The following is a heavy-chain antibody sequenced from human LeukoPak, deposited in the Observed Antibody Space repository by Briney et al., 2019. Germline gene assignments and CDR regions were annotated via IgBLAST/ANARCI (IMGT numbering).Heavy chain of an antibody. V-gene: IGHV4-59*01. Sequence: PSETLSLTCTVSGGSISSYYWSWIRQPPGKGLEWIGYIYYSGSTNCNPSLKSRVTISVDTSKNQFSLKLSSVTAADTAVYYCARGIFSDDYWGQGTLVTVSS. CDR1: GGSISSYY. CDR3: ARGIFSDDY. D-gene: IGHD3-9*01. J-gene: IGHJ4*02. CDR2: IYYSGST.